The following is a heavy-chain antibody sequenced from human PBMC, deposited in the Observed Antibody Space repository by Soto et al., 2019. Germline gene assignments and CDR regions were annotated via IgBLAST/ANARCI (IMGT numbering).Heavy chain of an antibody. CDR3: ARDLTTFGTPWDDFDY. Sequence: EVQLVESGGGLVQPGGSLRLSCAASGFTFSNYWMHWVRQAPGKGLEWISRINTDGSTTTYADSVKGRFTISRDNAKNTLFLQINSLRAEDTAVYYCARDLTTFGTPWDDFDYWVQGTLVTVSS. CDR2: INTDGSTT. V-gene: IGHV3-74*03. CDR1: GFTFSNYW. J-gene: IGHJ4*02. D-gene: IGHD4-4*01.